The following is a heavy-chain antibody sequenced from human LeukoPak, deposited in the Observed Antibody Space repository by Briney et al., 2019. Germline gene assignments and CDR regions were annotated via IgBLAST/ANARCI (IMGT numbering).Heavy chain of an antibody. CDR1: GGSISSSSYY. D-gene: IGHD4-17*01. Sequence: SETLSLTCTVSGGSISSSSYYWGWIRQPPGKGLEWIGSIYYGGSTYYNPSLKSRVTISVDTSKNQFSLKLSSVTAADTAVYYCARVRRYGDYAFDYWGQGTLVTVSS. V-gene: IGHV4-39*07. CDR2: IYYGGST. J-gene: IGHJ4*02. CDR3: ARVRRYGDYAFDY.